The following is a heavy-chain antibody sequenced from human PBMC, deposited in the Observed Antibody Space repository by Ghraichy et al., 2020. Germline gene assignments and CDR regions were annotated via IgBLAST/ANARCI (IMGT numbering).Heavy chain of an antibody. V-gene: IGHV4-34*01. CDR1: GGSFSGYY. CDR3: ARAAPSIAVAGVIKEFDY. CDR2: INHSGST. J-gene: IGHJ4*02. Sequence: SETLSLTCAVYGGSFSGYYWSWIRQPPGKGLEWIGEINHSGSTNYNPSLKSRVTISVDTSKNQFSLKLSSVTAADTAVYYCARAAPSIAVAGVIKEFDYWGQGTLVTVSS. D-gene: IGHD6-19*01.